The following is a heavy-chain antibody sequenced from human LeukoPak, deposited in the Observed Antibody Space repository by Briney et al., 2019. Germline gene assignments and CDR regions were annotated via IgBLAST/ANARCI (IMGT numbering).Heavy chain of an antibody. Sequence: SETLSLTCTVSGGSISGYYWSWIRQPPRKGLEWIGFIYYSGTTSYNPSLKSRVTISVDTSKNQFSLKLSSVTAADTAVYYRARSSSGTYGKFDYWGQGTLVTVSS. CDR3: ARSSSGTYGKFDY. D-gene: IGHD1-26*01. V-gene: IGHV4-59*01. CDR2: IYYSGTT. J-gene: IGHJ4*02. CDR1: GGSISGYY.